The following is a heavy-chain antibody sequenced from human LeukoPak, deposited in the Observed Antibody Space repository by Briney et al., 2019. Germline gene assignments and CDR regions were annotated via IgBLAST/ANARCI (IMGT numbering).Heavy chain of an antibody. V-gene: IGHV3-53*01. CDR1: GVTVSSIY. CDR2: VYPDGRT. CDR3: ATLKGWYGEGCFDC. Sequence: GGSLRLSCAASGVTVSSIYMGWVRQAPGKGLDWVSVVYPDGRTYYTESVKGRFTISRDSSENSLFLQMNSLRAEDTAVYYCATLKGWYGEGCFDCWGQGALVTVSS. D-gene: IGHD3-10*01. J-gene: IGHJ4*02.